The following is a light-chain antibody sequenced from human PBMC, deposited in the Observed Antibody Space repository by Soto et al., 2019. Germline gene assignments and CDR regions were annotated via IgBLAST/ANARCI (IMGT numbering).Light chain of an antibody. Sequence: EIVLTQSPATLSLSPGESATLSCRASQSVTAGYFAWYQQKPGQAPRLLMYDAYSRATGIPPRFSGSGSGTDFTLTISSLEPEDSAVYYCQQRHMWPITFGQGTRLEIK. J-gene: IGKJ5*01. CDR1: QSVTAGY. CDR2: DAY. CDR3: QQRHMWPIT. V-gene: IGKV3D-20*02.